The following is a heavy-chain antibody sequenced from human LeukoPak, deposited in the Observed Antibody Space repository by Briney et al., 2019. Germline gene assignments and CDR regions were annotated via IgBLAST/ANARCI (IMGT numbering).Heavy chain of an antibody. CDR3: ARGLAAAGTRGPY. CDR2: IKPDGSEE. V-gene: IGHV3-7*04. D-gene: IGHD6-13*01. J-gene: IGHJ4*02. CDR1: GFTFSSSR. Sequence: GSLRLSCAASGFTFSSSRMNWVRQAPEKGLEWVANIKPDGSEEHSVDSVKGRFTISRDNAKNSLYLQMNSLRADDTAVYYCARGLAAAGTRGPYWGQGTLVTVSS.